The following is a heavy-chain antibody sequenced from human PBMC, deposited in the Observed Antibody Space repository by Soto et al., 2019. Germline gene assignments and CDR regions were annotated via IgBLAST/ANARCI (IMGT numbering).Heavy chain of an antibody. V-gene: IGHV1-69*01. Sequence: QVQLVQSGAEVKKPGSSVKVSCKASGGTFSSYAISWVRQAPGQGLEWMGGIIPIFGTANYAQKFQGRVTITADESTSTAYMELSSLRSEDTAVYYCAGTPHYYDSSGSMGGPFAYWGQGTLVTVSS. D-gene: IGHD3-22*01. J-gene: IGHJ4*02. CDR1: GGTFSSYA. CDR2: IIPIFGTA. CDR3: AGTPHYYDSSGSMGGPFAY.